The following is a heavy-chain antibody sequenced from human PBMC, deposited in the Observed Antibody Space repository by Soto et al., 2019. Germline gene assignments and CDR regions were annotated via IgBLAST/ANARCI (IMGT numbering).Heavy chain of an antibody. V-gene: IGHV3-30-3*01. Sequence: PGGSLRLSCAASGFTFSSYAMHWVRQAPGKGLEWVAVISYDGSNKYYADSVKGRFTISRDNSKSTLYLQMNSLRAEDTAVYYCARPSSSGYYPYYFDYWGQGTLVTVSS. CDR2: ISYDGSNK. CDR1: GFTFSSYA. J-gene: IGHJ4*02. D-gene: IGHD3-22*01. CDR3: ARPSSSGYYPYYFDY.